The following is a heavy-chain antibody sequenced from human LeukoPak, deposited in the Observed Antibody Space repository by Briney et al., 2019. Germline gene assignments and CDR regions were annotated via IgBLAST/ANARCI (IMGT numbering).Heavy chain of an antibody. V-gene: IGHV1-69*13. D-gene: IGHD3-10*01. Sequence: SVKVSCKASGGTFSSYAISWVRQAPGQGLEWMGGIIPIFGTANYAQKFQGRVTITADESTSTAYMELSSLRSEDTAVYYCATDLIYYGSGSYPFDYWGQGTLVTASS. CDR3: ATDLIYYGSGSYPFDY. J-gene: IGHJ4*02. CDR2: IIPIFGTA. CDR1: GGTFSSYA.